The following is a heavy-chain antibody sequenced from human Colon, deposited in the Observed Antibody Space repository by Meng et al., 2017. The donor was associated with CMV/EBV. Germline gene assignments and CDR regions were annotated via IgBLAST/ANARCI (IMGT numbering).Heavy chain of an antibody. CDR2: ISYDGSNK. CDR3: ARDLRSRGGRGYYYYGMDV. V-gene: IGHV3-30*14. Sequence: GGSLRLSCAASGFTFSSYAMHWVRQAPGKGLEWVAVISYDGSNKYYADSVKGRFTISRDNSKNTLYLQMNSLRAEDTAVYYCARDLRSRGGRGYYYYGMDVWGQGTTVTVSS. CDR1: GFTFSSYA. J-gene: IGHJ6*02.